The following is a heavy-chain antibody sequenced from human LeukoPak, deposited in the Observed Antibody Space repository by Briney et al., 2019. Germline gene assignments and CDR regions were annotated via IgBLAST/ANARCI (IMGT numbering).Heavy chain of an antibody. Sequence: PSETLSLTCTVSGGSISSGSYYWSWIRQPAGKGLEWIGRIYTSGSTNYNPSLKSRVTISVDTSKNQFSLKLSSVTAADTAVYYCARSLYKDDYGVLGWGQGTLVTVSS. J-gene: IGHJ4*02. V-gene: IGHV4-61*02. CDR1: GGSISSGSYY. CDR3: ARSLYKDDYGVLG. CDR2: IYTSGST. D-gene: IGHD4-17*01.